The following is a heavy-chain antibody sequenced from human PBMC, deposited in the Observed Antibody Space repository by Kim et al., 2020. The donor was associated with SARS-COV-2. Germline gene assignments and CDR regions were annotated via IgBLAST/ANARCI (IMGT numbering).Heavy chain of an antibody. V-gene: IGHV3-23*01. CDR3: AKDNGRSDSHSCDGFDI. CDR2: ISGSGGGT. D-gene: IGHD6-13*01. CDR1: GFTFSTYA. J-gene: IGHJ3*02. Sequence: GGSLRLSCAASGFTFSTYAMNWVRQAPGKGLEWVSGISGSGGGTNVADSVKGRFTISRDNSKNKVYLQMNSLRAEATAVYYCAKDNGRSDSHSCDGFDI.